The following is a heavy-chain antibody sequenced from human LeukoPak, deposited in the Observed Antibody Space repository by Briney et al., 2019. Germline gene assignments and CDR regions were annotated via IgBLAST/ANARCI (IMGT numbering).Heavy chain of an antibody. CDR3: ARVYSSSSYSGNWFDP. CDR1: GFTFSSYA. CDR2: IYSGGST. V-gene: IGHV3-53*01. J-gene: IGHJ5*02. D-gene: IGHD6-13*01. Sequence: GGSLRLSCAASGFTFSSYAMSWVRQAPGKGLEWVSVIYSGGSTYYADSVKGRFTISRDNSKNTLYLQMNSLRAEDTAVYYCARVYSSSSYSGNWFDPWGQGTLVTVSA.